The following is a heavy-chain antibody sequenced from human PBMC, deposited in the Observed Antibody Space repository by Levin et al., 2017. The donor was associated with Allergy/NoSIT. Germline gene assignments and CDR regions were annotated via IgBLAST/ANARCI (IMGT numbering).Heavy chain of an antibody. V-gene: IGHV3-7*01. CDR2: IKQDGSEK. CDR3: ARVREDGYNYYYYYGMDV. J-gene: IGHJ6*02. CDR1: GFTFSSYW. D-gene: IGHD5-24*01. Sequence: GGSLRLSCAASGFTFSSYWMSWVRQAPGKGLEWVANIKQDGSEKYYVDSVKGRFTISRDNAKNSLYLQMNSLRAEDTAVYYCARVREDGYNYYYYYGMDVWGQGTTVTVSS.